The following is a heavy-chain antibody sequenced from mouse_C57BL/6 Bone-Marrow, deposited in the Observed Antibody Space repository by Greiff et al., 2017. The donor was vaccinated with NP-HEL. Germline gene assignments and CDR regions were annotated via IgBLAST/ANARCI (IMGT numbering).Heavy chain of an antibody. CDR1: GYTFTGYW. J-gene: IGHJ4*01. D-gene: IGHD1-1*01. CDR2: ILPGSGST. V-gene: IGHV1-9*01. CDR3: ARNRREVVAPYAMDY. Sequence: VQLQQSGAELMKPGASVKLSCKASGYTFTGYWIEWVKQRPGHGLEWIGEILPGSGSTNYNEKFKGKATFTAATSSNTAYMPHSSLTTEDSAIYYWARNRREVVAPYAMDYWGQGTSVTVSS.